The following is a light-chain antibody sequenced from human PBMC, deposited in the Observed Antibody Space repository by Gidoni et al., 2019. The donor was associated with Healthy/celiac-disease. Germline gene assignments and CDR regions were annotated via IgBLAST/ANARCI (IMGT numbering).Light chain of an antibody. CDR1: QSVSSSY. CDR2: CAS. J-gene: IGKJ5*01. CDR3: QQYGSSPRIT. V-gene: IGKV3-20*01. Sequence: EIVLTQSPGTLSLSPGERATLSCRARQSVSSSYLAWYQQKPGQAPRLLIYCASSRATGIPDRFSGSGSGTDFTLTIRRLEPEDFAVYYCQQYGSSPRITFGQGTRLEIK.